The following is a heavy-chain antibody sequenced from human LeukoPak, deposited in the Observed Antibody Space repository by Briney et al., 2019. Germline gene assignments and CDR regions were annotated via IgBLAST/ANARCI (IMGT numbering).Heavy chain of an antibody. D-gene: IGHD5-24*01. Sequence: SQTLSLTCVISGDSVAGNSTACNWIRQSPSRGLEWLGRTYYRSKWYNDYALSMKSRITINPDTSKNQFSLQLNSVTPEDTAVYYCARGGQGDGYSADEAFDFWGQGTMVTVS. CDR3: ARGGQGDGYSADEAFDF. CDR2: TYYRSKWYN. J-gene: IGHJ3*01. CDR1: GDSVAGNSTA. V-gene: IGHV6-1*01.